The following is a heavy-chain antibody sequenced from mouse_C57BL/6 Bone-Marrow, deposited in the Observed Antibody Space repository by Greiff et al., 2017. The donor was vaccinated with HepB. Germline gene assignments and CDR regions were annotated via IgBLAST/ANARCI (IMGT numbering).Heavy chain of an antibody. CDR2: INPSNGGT. CDR1: GYTFTSYW. CDR3: ARENYDYDKAYFDS. V-gene: IGHV1-53*01. D-gene: IGHD2-4*01. J-gene: IGHJ2*01. Sequence: QVQLQQPGTELVKPGASVKLSCKASGYTFTSYWMHWVKQRPGQGLEWIGNINPSNGGTNYNEKFKSKATLTVDKSSSTAYMQLSSLTSEDYAVYYCARENYDYDKAYFDSWGRGTALTVTS.